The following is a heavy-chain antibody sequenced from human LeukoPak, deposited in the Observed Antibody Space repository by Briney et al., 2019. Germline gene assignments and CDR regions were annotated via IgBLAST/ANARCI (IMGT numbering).Heavy chain of an antibody. J-gene: IGHJ4*02. CDR2: ISDSGKTI. CDR1: GFTFSSHE. Sequence: GGSLRLSCAASGFTFSSHEMKWVRQAPGKGLERVSYISDSGKTIYYADSVKGRFTISRDNARNSLYLQMNSLRAEDTAVYYCVRRFDYWGQGNLVSVSS. CDR3: VRRFDY. V-gene: IGHV3-48*03.